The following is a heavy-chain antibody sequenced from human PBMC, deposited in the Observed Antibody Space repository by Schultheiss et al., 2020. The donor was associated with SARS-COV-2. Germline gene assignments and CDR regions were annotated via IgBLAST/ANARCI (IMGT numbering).Heavy chain of an antibody. CDR2: IYYSGST. D-gene: IGHD3-22*01. CDR1: GGSISSYY. CDR3: AREDKDSSGYKDY. J-gene: IGHJ4*02. Sequence: SETLSLTCTVSGGSISSYYWSWIRQPPGKGLEWIGYIYYSGSTNYNPSLKSRVTISVDTSKNQFSLKLSSVTAADTAVYYCAREDKDSSGYKDYWGQGTLVTVSS. V-gene: IGHV4-59*01.